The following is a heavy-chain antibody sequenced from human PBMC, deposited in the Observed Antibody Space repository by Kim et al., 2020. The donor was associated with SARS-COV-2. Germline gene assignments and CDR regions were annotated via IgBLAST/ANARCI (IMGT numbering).Heavy chain of an antibody. J-gene: IGHJ4*02. Sequence: SETLSLTCTVSGDSISRSSNYWGWIRQPPGKGLEWIGSINYSGNTYYNPSLKSRVTISVDTSKNQFSLKMRSVTAADTGVYYCARLVSENSAVEYWGQGTLVTVSS. CDR3: ARLVSENSAVEY. V-gene: IGHV4-39*01. CDR2: INYSGNT. CDR1: GDSISRSSNY.